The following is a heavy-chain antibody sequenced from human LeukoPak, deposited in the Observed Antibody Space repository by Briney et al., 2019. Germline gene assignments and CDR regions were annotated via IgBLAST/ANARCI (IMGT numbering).Heavy chain of an antibody. D-gene: IGHD2-2*01. CDR2: IYSGGST. CDR3: ARDPQYCSSTSCPN. V-gene: IGHV3-53*01. CDR1: GFTVSSSY. Sequence: PGGSLRLSCAASGFTVSSSYMSWVRQAPGEGLEWVSVIYSGGSTYYADSVKGRFTISRDNSKNTLYLQMNSLRAEDTAVYYCARDPQYCSSTSCPNWGQGTLVTVSS. J-gene: IGHJ4*02.